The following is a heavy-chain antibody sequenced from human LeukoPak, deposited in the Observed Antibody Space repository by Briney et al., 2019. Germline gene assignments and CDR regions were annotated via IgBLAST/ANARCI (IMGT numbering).Heavy chain of an antibody. Sequence: SETLSLTCAVYGGSFSGYYWSWIRQPPGKGLEWIGEINHSGSTNYNPSLKSRATISVDTSKNQFSLKLSSVTAADTAVYYCARLRDSSSWYRYYYYGMDVWGQGTTVTVSS. V-gene: IGHV4-34*01. J-gene: IGHJ6*02. CDR2: INHSGST. D-gene: IGHD6-13*01. CDR3: ARLRDSSSWYRYYYYGMDV. CDR1: GGSFSGYY.